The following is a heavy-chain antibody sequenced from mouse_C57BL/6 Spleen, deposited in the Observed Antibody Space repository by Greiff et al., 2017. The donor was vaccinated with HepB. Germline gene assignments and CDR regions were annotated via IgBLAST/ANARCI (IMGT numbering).Heavy chain of an antibody. CDR2: IDPETGGT. CDR1: GYSFTDYA. V-gene: IGHV1-15*01. CDR3: TDYYGTSVAY. D-gene: IGHD1-1*01. Sequence: VPLQQSGAVLVRPGASVPLSCPASGYSFTDYAMLWVKQTPVHGLEWIGAIDPETGGTAYNQKFKGKAILTADKSSSTAYMELRSLTSEDSAVYYCTDYYGTSVAYWGQGTLVTVSA. J-gene: IGHJ3*01.